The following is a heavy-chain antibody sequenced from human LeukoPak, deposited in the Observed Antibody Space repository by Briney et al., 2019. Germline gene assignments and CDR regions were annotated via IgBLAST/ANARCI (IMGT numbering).Heavy chain of an antibody. D-gene: IGHD6-13*01. CDR3: AKEEIAAAGNLYNWFDP. CDR2: ISYDGSNK. J-gene: IGHJ5*02. V-gene: IGHV3-30*18. CDR1: GFTFSSYG. Sequence: GRSLRLSCAASGFTFSSYGMHWVRQAPGKGLEWVAVISYDGSNKYYADSVKGRFTISRDNSKNTLYLQMNSLRAEGTAVYYCAKEEIAAAGNLYNWFDPWGQGTLVTVSS.